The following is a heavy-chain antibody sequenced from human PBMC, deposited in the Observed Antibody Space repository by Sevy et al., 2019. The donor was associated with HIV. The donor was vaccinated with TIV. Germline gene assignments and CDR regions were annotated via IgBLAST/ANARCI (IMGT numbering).Heavy chain of an antibody. CDR1: GFNFNTFG. D-gene: IGHD2-21*01. CDR2: MSSDGSDI. CDR3: AKEKWDPYCGGDCYSSTFDS. J-gene: IGHJ4*02. V-gene: IGHV3-30*18. Sequence: GGSLRLSCGASGFNFNTFGMHWVRQAPGKGLEWVALMSSDGSDIYYAESVMGRFTISRDNSKNRLFLQMNSLRPDDTAVYYCAKEKWDPYCGGDCYSSTFDSWGQRTLVTVSS.